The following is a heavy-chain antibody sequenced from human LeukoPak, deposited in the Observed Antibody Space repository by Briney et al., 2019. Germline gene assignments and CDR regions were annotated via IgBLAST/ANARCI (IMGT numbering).Heavy chain of an antibody. CDR2: IYYSGST. J-gene: IGHJ6*02. CDR1: GGSISSGGYY. V-gene: IGHV4-31*03. CDR3: ARDLRGYSYGTGYYYGMDV. D-gene: IGHD5-18*01. Sequence: PSETLSLTCTVSGGSISSGGYYWSWIRQHPGKGLEWIGYIYYSGSTYYNPFLKSRVTISVDTSKNQFSLKLSSVTAADTAVYYCARDLRGYSYGTGYYYGMDVWGQGTTVTVSS.